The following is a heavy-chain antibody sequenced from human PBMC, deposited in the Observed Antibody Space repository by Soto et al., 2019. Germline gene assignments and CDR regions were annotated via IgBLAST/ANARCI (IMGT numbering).Heavy chain of an antibody. J-gene: IGHJ3*02. CDR2: MFYSGST. Sequence: QVQLQESGPGLVKPSETLSLTCSVSGGSISSTKYYWGWIRQPPGKGLEWIGSMFYSGSTDYNPPLKSRVTLSADTSKSQFSLKLSSVTAADTAVYYCARQSIPIGEVIARDGFDIWGQGTMVTVSS. CDR1: GGSISSTKYY. CDR3: ARQSIPIGEVIARDGFDI. D-gene: IGHD3-16*02. V-gene: IGHV4-39*01.